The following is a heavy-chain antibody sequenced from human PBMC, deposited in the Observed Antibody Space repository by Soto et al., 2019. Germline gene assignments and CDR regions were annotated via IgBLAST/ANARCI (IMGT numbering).Heavy chain of an antibody. CDR1: GGSITSGDYY. D-gene: IGHD1-26*01. CDR2: IYYSGST. J-gene: IGHJ5*02. CDR3: ARLYTGNYIMYH. V-gene: IGHV4-30-4*01. Sequence: SETLSLTCTVSGGSITSGDYYWSWIRQPPGKGLEWIGYIYYSGSTYYSPSLRGRVTISVDTSKNQFSLKLYSVTAADTAVYYCARLYTGNYIMYHWGPGTLVTVSS.